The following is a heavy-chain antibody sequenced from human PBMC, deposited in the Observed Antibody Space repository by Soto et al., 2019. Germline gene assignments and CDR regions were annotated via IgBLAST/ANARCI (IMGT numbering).Heavy chain of an antibody. CDR2: IYHTGST. Sequence: PSETLSLTCSVSGGSISSRNWLSWVRQPTGKGLEWIGEIYHTGSTNYNPSLETRVSISVDNSSNQFSLRLTSVTAADTAVYYCARDHYPDNVEQARWFDPWGQGILVTVSS. D-gene: IGHD2-21*01. CDR3: ARDHYPDNVEQARWFDP. J-gene: IGHJ5*02. V-gene: IGHV4-4*02. CDR1: GGSISSRNW.